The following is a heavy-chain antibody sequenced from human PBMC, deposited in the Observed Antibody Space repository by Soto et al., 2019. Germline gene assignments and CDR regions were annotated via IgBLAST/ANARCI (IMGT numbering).Heavy chain of an antibody. V-gene: IGHV3-49*03. D-gene: IGHD5-12*01. CDR2: IRGKAYGGTT. J-gene: IGHJ4*02. CDR1: GFTFGGYA. CDR3: TRGISGYELMPYYFDY. Sequence: QLGGSLRLSCTASGFTFGGYAMSWFRQAPGKGLEWVGFIRGKAYGGTTEYAASVQGRFTISRDDSKSIAYLQVNSLETEDTAVYYCTRGISGYELMPYYFDYWGQGTLVTVSS.